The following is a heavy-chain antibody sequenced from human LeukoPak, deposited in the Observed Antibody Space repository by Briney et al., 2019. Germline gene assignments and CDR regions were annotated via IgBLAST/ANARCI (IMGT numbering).Heavy chain of an antibody. J-gene: IGHJ4*02. CDR1: GFTFDDYG. V-gene: IGHV3-20*04. D-gene: IGHD3-10*01. CDR3: ARDGSWSMVRGVIKGIDY. CDR2: INWNGGST. Sequence: PGGSLRLSCAASGFTFDDYGMSWVRQAPGKGLEWVSGINWNGGSTGYADSVKGRFTISRDNAKNSLYLQMNSLRAEDTALYYCARDGSWSMVRGVIKGIDYWGQGTLVTVSS.